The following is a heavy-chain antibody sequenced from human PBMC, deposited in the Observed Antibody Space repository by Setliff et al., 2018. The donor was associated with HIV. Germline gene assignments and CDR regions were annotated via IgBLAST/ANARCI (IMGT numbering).Heavy chain of an antibody. V-gene: IGHV3-7*01. CDR2: IKQDGSDK. CDR3: ARDDDTSSHYSRFEY. J-gene: IGHJ4*02. Sequence: GGSLRLSCAASGFIFSDYYMDWVRQAPGKGLEWVANIKQDGSDKYYADSVKGRFTISRDNSQNTVYLQMDSVSAEDTAMYYCARDDDTSSHYSRFEYWGQGTPVTVSS. D-gene: IGHD3-10*01. CDR1: GFIFSDYY.